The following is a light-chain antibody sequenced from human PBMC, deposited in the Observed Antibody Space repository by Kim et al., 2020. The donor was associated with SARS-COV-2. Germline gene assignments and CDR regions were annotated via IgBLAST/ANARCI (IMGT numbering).Light chain of an antibody. CDR2: QDR. Sequence: SYELTQPPSLSVSPGQTASITCSGDKLGDKYACWYQQKPGQSPVLVIYQDRKRPSGIPERFSGSNSGNTATLTISGTQAVDEADYYCQAWDNNTVVFGGG. CDR1: KLGDKY. CDR3: QAWDNNTVV. V-gene: IGLV3-1*01. J-gene: IGLJ2*01.